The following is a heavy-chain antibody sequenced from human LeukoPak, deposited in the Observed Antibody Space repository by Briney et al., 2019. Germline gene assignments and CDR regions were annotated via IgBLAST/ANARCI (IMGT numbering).Heavy chain of an antibody. Sequence: SETLSLTCTVSGGSMSPYHWGWIRQPPGKGLEWTGYIYYSGSTNYNPSLKSRVTISVDTSKNQFSLKLSSVTAADTAVYYCARAYYYDSSGYYYKEDNWFDPWGQGTLVTVSS. CDR1: GGSMSPYH. CDR2: IYYSGST. J-gene: IGHJ5*02. V-gene: IGHV4-59*08. D-gene: IGHD3-22*01. CDR3: ARAYYYDSSGYYYKEDNWFDP.